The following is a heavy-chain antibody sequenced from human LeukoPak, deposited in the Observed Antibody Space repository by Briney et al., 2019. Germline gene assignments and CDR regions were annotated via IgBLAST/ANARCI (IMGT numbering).Heavy chain of an antibody. Sequence: PGGSLRLSCAASGFTFSHYAMTWVRQTPGKGLEWVSTISGSGGSTYYGDSVNGRFTISRDNSKNTLYLQMNSLRAEDTAVYYCAKSQICVYYFDTSGSPERPCYFDYWGQGSLVTVSS. V-gene: IGHV3-23*01. CDR2: ISGSGGST. CDR3: AKSQICVYYFDTSGSPERPCYFDY. CDR1: GFTFSHYA. D-gene: IGHD3-22*01. J-gene: IGHJ4*02.